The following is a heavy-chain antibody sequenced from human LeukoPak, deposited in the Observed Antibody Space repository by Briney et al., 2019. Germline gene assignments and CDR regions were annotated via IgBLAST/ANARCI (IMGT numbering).Heavy chain of an antibody. CDR1: GGSISSYY. D-gene: IGHD3-3*01. Sequence: SETLSLTCTVSGGSISSYYWSWLRQPPGKGLEWIGYIYHSGSTNYNPSLKSRVTISIDTSKNQFSLKLSSVTAADTAVYYCARGRVRRITIFGSYYYMDVWGKGTTVTVSS. J-gene: IGHJ6*03. CDR2: IYHSGST. CDR3: ARGRVRRITIFGSYYYMDV. V-gene: IGHV4-59*12.